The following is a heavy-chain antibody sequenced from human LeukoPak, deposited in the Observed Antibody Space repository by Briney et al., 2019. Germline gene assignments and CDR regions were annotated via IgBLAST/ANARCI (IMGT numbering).Heavy chain of an antibody. V-gene: IGHV3-7*04. Sequence: GGSLRPSCAASGFTFSSYWMSWVRQAPGKGLEWVANIKEDGSEKYYVDSVKGRFTISRDNAKNSLYLQMNSLRAEDTAVYYCARGGDVLRFLEWSGNNWFDPWGQGTLVTVS. D-gene: IGHD3-3*01. CDR3: ARGGDVLRFLEWSGNNWFDP. CDR2: IKEDGSEK. J-gene: IGHJ5*02. CDR1: GFTFSSYW.